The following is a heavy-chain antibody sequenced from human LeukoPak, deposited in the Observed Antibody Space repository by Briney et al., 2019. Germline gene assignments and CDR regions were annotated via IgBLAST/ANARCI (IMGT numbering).Heavy chain of an antibody. V-gene: IGHV3-48*02. CDR3: AGGGDSGWAIDN. Sequence: GGSLRLSCTVSGVSFNSFYMNWVRQAPGKGSEWISYIDTQSQTVYYADSMRGRFTISRDNAKNSLYLQINSLRDEDTALYYCAGGGDSGWAIDNWGQGTLVIVSS. J-gene: IGHJ4*02. CDR2: IDTQSQTV. D-gene: IGHD6-19*01. CDR1: GVSFNSFY.